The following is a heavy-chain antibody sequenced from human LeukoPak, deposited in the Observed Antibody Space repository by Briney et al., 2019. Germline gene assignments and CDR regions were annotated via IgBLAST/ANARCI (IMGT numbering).Heavy chain of an antibody. CDR2: IYTSGST. J-gene: IGHJ4*02. CDR3: AREGGYGERGFDY. V-gene: IGHV4-61*02. Sequence: SQTLSLTCTVSGGSISSGSYYWSWIRQPAGKGLEWIGRIYTSGSTNYNPSLKSRVTISVDTSKNQFSLKLSSVTAADTAVYYCAREGGYGERGFDYWGQGTLVTVSS. D-gene: IGHD4-17*01. CDR1: GGSISSGSYY.